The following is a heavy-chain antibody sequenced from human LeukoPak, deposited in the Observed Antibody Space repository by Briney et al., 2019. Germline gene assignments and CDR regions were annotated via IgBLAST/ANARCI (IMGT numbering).Heavy chain of an antibody. Sequence: GGSLRLSCAASGFTFSSYSMNWVRQAPGKGLEWVSSISSSSSYIYYADSVKGRFTISRDNAKNSLYLQMNSLRAEDTAVYYCARVNFDWFSWFDPWGQGTLVTDSS. CDR2: ISSSSSYI. J-gene: IGHJ5*02. CDR1: GFTFSSYS. CDR3: ARVNFDWFSWFDP. V-gene: IGHV3-21*01. D-gene: IGHD3-9*01.